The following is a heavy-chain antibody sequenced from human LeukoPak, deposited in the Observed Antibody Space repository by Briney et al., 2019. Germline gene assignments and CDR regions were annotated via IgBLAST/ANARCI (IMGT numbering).Heavy chain of an antibody. Sequence: GRSLRLSCAASGFTFRTYGMHWVRQAPGKGLEWVSVIYSGGSTYYADSVKGRFTISRDKSKNTVYLQMNSLRFEDTAMYYCARNWFDPWGQGTLVTVSS. J-gene: IGHJ5*02. CDR3: ARNWFDP. CDR1: GFTFRTYG. V-gene: IGHV3-53*05. CDR2: IYSGGST.